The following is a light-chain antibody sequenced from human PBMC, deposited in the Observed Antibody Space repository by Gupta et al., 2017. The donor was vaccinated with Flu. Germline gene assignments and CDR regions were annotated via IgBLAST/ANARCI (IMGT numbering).Light chain of an antibody. CDR1: KLGDKY. CDR2: HDS. CDR3: QAWDSSLLV. Sequence: SYELTQPSSASVSPGQTASITCSGDKLGDKYACWYQQKPGQSPVLVIYHDSKRPSGIPDRFSGSNSGNTATLTISGTQAMDEADYYCQAWDSSLLVFGGGTKLTVL. J-gene: IGLJ2*01. V-gene: IGLV3-1*01.